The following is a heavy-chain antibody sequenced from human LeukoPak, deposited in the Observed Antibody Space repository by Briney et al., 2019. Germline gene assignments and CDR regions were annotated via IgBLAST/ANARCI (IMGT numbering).Heavy chain of an antibody. CDR2: ISGSGGST. CDR3: AKDRGMTTVTTVDY. J-gene: IGHJ4*02. Sequence: GLDLRFADARRGLKFSRYGMTWVRQAQGKGLEWVTAISGSGGSTYYADSVKGRFTISRDNSKNTLYLQMNSLRAEDTAVYYCAKDRGMTTVTTVDYWGQGTLVTVSA. V-gene: IGHV3-23*01. D-gene: IGHD4-17*01. CDR1: GLKFSRYG.